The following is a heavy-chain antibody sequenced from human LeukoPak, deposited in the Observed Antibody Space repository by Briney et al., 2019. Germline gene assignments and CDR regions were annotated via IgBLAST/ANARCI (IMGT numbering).Heavy chain of an antibody. CDR2: INPNSGGT. CDR3: ARAIVVVPAANYMDV. CDR1: GYTFTGYY. J-gene: IGHJ6*03. V-gene: IGHV1-2*02. Sequence: ASVKVSCKASGYTFTGYYMHWVRQAPGQGLEWMGWINPNSGGTNYAQKFQGRVTMTRDTSISTAYMELSRLRSDDTAVYYCARAIVVVPAANYMDVWGKGTTVTISS. D-gene: IGHD2-2*01.